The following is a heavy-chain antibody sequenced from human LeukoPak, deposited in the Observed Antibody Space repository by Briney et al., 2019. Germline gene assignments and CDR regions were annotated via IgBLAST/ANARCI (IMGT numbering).Heavy chain of an antibody. J-gene: IGHJ4*02. D-gene: IGHD4-17*01. CDR1: GFTFSSYE. Sequence: GGSLRLSCAASGFTFSSYEMNWVRQAPGKGLEWVSSISSSSSYIYYADSVKGRFTISRDNAKNSLYLQMNSLRAEDTAVYYCARGRGDYGATRFDYWGQGTLVTVSS. V-gene: IGHV3-21*01. CDR3: ARGRGDYGATRFDY. CDR2: ISSSSSYI.